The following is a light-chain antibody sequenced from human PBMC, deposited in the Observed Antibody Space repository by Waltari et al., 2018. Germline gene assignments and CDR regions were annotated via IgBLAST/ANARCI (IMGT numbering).Light chain of an antibody. CDR2: TAS. CDR1: QCISSY. CDR3: QQRNSYPIT. Sequence: DIQLTQSPSFLSASVGDRVTITRRSSQCISSYLAWYQQKAGKAPKLLNHTASTLQGGVPSRFSGSGSGTDFTLTISSLQPEDFATYYCQQRNSYPITFGQGTRLEIK. J-gene: IGKJ5*01. V-gene: IGKV1-9*01.